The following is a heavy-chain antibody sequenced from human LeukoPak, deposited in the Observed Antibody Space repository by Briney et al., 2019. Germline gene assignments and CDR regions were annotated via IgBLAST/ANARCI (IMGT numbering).Heavy chain of an antibody. D-gene: IGHD3-3*02. CDR3: AKDRGIFDAFDI. CDR1: GFTLSSYA. CDR2: ISGGGDST. J-gene: IGHJ3*02. V-gene: IGHV3-23*01. Sequence: GGSLRLSCAASGFTLSSYAMNWVRQAPGKGLEWVSTISGGGDSTYYAGSVKGRFTISRDNSKNTVYLQMNSLRAEDTAIYYCAKDRGIFDAFDIWGQGTVVTVSS.